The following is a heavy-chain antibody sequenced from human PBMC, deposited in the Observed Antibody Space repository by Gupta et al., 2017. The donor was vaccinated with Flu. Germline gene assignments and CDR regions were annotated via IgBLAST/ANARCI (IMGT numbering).Heavy chain of an antibody. CDR1: GDSVSSNSAA. Sequence: QVQLQQSGPGLVKPSQTLSLTCAISGDSVSSNSAAWNWIRQSPSRGLEWLGRTYYRSKWYNDYAVSVKSRITINPDTSKNQFSLQLNSVTPEDTAVYYCARSSLSKKIVGATSGVYYFDYWGQGTLVTVSS. CDR3: ARSSLSKKIVGATSGVYYFDY. J-gene: IGHJ4*02. CDR2: TYYRSKWYN. V-gene: IGHV6-1*01. D-gene: IGHD1-26*01.